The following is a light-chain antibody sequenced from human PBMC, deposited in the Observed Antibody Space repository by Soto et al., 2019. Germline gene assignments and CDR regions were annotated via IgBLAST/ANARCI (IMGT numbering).Light chain of an antibody. V-gene: IGKV3-15*01. CDR2: GAS. J-gene: IGKJ1*01. Sequence: TVMTQSPTTLSVSLGERVTLSCRASQSVRNNLAWYQQKPGQPPRLLIYGASTRATDIPARFSGSGSGTEFTLTISGLQSDDFAVYYCQEYDNWPPWTFGQGTKV. CDR3: QEYDNWPPWT. CDR1: QSVRNN.